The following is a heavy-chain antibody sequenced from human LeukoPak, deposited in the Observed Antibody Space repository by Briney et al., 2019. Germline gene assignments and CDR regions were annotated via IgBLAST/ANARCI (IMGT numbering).Heavy chain of an antibody. J-gene: IGHJ4*02. CDR2: IYYSGST. V-gene: IGHV4-61*01. D-gene: IGHD5-18*01. CDR3: AREAMYSYGNNFDY. Sequence: SETLSLTCIVSGGSVSSGSYYWSWIRQPPGKGLEWIGYIYYSGSTNYNPSLKSRVTISVDTSKNQFSLKLSSVTAADTAVYHCAREAMYSYGNNFDYWGQGTLVTVSS. CDR1: GGSVSSGSYY.